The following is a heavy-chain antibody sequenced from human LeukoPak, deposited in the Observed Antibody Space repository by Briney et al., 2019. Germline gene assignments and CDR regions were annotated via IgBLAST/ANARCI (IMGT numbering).Heavy chain of an antibody. Sequence: GGSLRLSCAASGFTFDDYAMHWVRQAPGKGLEWVSGISWNSGSIGYADSVKGRFTISRDNAENSLYLQMNSLRAEDTALYYCAKGKGAAAGSLDYRGQGTLVTVSS. CDR3: AKGKGAAAGSLDY. D-gene: IGHD6-13*01. CDR2: ISWNSGSI. CDR1: GFTFDDYA. V-gene: IGHV3-9*01. J-gene: IGHJ4*02.